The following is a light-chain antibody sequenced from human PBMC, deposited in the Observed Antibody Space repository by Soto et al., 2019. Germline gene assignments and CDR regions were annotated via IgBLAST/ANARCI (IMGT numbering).Light chain of an antibody. CDR2: GAS. V-gene: IGKV3-20*01. J-gene: IGKJ2*01. CDR3: QQFGTSPYT. CDR1: QSVSSSY. Sequence: EIVLTQSPGTLSLSPGDRATLSCRASQSVSSSYLAWYQQKPGQAPSLLIYGASNRATGIPDRFSGGGSGTDFTLTISRLEPEDFAVYYCQQFGTSPYTFGQGTKVEIK.